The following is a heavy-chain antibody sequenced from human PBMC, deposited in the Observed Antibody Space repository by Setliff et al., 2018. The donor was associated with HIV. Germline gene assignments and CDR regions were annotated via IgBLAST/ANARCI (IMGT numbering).Heavy chain of an antibody. CDR2: ISYDGTNK. CDR1: GFTFRSYS. D-gene: IGHD5-18*01. CDR3: AILDVDTTMVIYYGMDV. Sequence: HPGGSLRLSCAASGFTFRSYSMHWVRQAPGKGLEWVAVISYDGTNKFYADSVKGRFTISRDNAKNSLYLQMNSLRAEDTAVYYCAILDVDTTMVIYYGMDVWGQGTTVTVSS. J-gene: IGHJ6*02. V-gene: IGHV3-30*04.